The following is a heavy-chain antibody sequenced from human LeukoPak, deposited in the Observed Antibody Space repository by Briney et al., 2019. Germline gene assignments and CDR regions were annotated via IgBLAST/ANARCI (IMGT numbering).Heavy chain of an antibody. Sequence: PGGSLRLSCVASGFTLSTYWMHWVRQAPGKGLVWVSRINSDGSATSYADSVMVRFTISRDSAKNTLYLQMSSLRPEDTAVYYCARGNKWSFDSWGQGALVTVSS. V-gene: IGHV3-74*01. D-gene: IGHD2-15*01. J-gene: IGHJ4*02. CDR1: GFTLSTYW. CDR2: INSDGSAT. CDR3: ARGNKWSFDS.